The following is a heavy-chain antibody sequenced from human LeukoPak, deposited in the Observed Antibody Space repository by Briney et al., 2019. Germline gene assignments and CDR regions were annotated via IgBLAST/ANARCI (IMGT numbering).Heavy chain of an antibody. CDR3: ARMRSSGLYRALDI. CDR2: IYSSGST. D-gene: IGHD6-19*01. J-gene: IGHJ3*02. Sequence: SETLSLTCAVYGGSFSGYYWSWIRQPPGKGLEWIGYIYSSGSTNYNPSLKSRVTISVDTSKNQFSLKLSSVTAADTAAYYCARMRSSGLYRALDIWGQGTMVTVSS. V-gene: IGHV4-59*01. CDR1: GGSFSGYY.